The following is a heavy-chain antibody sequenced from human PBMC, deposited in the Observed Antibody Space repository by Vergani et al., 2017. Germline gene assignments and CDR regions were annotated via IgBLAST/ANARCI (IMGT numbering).Heavy chain of an antibody. Sequence: EVQLVESGGGLVKPGGSLRLSCAASGFTFSSYSMNWVRQAPGKGLEWVSSISSSSSYIYYADSVKGRFTTSRDNAKNSLYLQMTSLRAEDTSVYYCAGGARGGSYFPPDSGGQGTLVTVSA. CDR2: ISSSSSYI. V-gene: IGHV3-21*04. D-gene: IGHD1-26*01. J-gene: IGHJ4*02. CDR3: AGGARGGSYFPPDS. CDR1: GFTFSSYS.